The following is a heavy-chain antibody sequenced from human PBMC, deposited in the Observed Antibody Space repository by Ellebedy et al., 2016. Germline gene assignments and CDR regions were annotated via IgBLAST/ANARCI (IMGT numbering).Heavy chain of an antibody. J-gene: IGHJ4*02. Sequence: ASVKVSXXASGYTFTSYGISWVRQAPGQGLEWMGWISAYNGNTNYAQKLQGRVTMTTDTSTSTAYMELRSLRSDDTAVYYCAREREGRLWELAYFDYWGQGTLVTVSS. V-gene: IGHV1-18*01. D-gene: IGHD1-26*01. CDR2: ISAYNGNT. CDR3: AREREGRLWELAYFDY. CDR1: GYTFTSYG.